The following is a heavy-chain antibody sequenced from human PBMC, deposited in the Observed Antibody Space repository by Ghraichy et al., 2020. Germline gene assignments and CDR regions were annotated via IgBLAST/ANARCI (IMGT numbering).Heavy chain of an antibody. CDR1: GFTFSSYA. D-gene: IGHD6-19*01. CDR3: AKWGQYSSGWYAFDY. Sequence: GSLRLSCAASGFTFSSYAMSWVRQAPGKGLEWVSAISGSGGSTYYADSVKGRFTISRDNSKNTLYLQMNSLRAEDTAVYYCAKWGQYSSGWYAFDYWGQGTLVTVSS. CDR2: ISGSGGST. V-gene: IGHV3-23*01. J-gene: IGHJ4*02.